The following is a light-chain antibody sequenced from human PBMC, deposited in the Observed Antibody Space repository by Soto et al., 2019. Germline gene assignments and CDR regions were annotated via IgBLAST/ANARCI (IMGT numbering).Light chain of an antibody. CDR3: QQYVSSPYT. V-gene: IGKV3-20*01. CDR2: GPS. J-gene: IGKJ2*01. CDR1: QSFTSNY. Sequence: EIVLTQSPGTLSLSPGERATLSCRARQSFTSNYLAWYPQRPGQSPRVVIYGPSYRVTGIPNRFSGSGSGTDFTLAISRLEPEDLAVYYCQQYVSSPYTFGQGTKLEIK.